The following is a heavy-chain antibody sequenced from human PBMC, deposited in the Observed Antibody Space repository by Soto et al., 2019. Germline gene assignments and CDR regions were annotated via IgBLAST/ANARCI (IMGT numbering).Heavy chain of an antibody. Sequence: ASVKVSCKVSGYTLTELSMRWVRQAPGKGLEWKGGFDPEDGETIYAQKFQGRVTMTEDTSTDTAYMELSSLRSEDTAVYYCATQFAKANYYDSSGYGLGYFDLWGRGTLVTVSS. CDR3: ATQFAKANYYDSSGYGLGYFDL. CDR1: GYTLTELS. D-gene: IGHD3-22*01. J-gene: IGHJ2*01. CDR2: FDPEDGET. V-gene: IGHV1-24*01.